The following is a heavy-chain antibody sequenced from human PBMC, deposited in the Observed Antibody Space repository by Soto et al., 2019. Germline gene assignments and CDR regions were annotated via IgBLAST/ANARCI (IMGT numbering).Heavy chain of an antibody. CDR1: GGSFSGYY. Sequence: SETLSLTCAVYGGSFSGYYWSWIRQPPGKGLEWIGEINHSGSTNYNPSLKSRVTISVDTSKNQFSLKLSSVTAADTAVYYCARGFIYHASGSYYNKDYYYGMDVWGQGTTVTVSS. CDR3: ARGFIYHASGSYYNKDYYYGMDV. D-gene: IGHD3-10*01. CDR2: INHSGST. V-gene: IGHV4-34*01. J-gene: IGHJ6*02.